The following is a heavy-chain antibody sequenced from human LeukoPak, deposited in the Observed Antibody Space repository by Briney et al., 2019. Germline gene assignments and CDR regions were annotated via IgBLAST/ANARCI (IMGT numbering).Heavy chain of an antibody. CDR2: IYTSGST. CDR3: ARHLSGSYFSDAFDI. CDR1: GGSISSGSYY. V-gene: IGHV4-61*02. D-gene: IGHD1-26*01. Sequence: SETLSLTCTVSGGSISSGSYYWSWSRQTAGKGLEWSGRIYTSGSTNYNPSLKSRVTISVDTSKNQFSLKLSSVTAADTAVYYCARHLSGSYFSDAFDIWGQGTMVTVSS. J-gene: IGHJ3*02.